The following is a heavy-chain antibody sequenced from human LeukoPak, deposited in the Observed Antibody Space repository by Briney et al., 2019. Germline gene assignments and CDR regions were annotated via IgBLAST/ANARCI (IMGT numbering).Heavy chain of an antibody. CDR2: INPHSGNT. J-gene: IGHJ4*02. V-gene: IGHV1-2*02. CDR3: ARDHYYGSGTGLADF. Sequence: GASVKLSCKASGYSFSDYDMNWVRHAHGQGLEWEGWINPHSGNTKYARKFQGRVTITRDKSISTVYMEVSSLTSDDPAVYFCARDHYYGSGTGLADFWGQGTLVIVSS. CDR1: GYSFSDYD. D-gene: IGHD3-10*01.